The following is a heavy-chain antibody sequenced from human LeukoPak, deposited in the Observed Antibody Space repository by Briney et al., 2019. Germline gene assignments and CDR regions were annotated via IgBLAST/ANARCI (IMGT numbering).Heavy chain of an antibody. CDR2: ISYDGSNK. CDR1: GFTFSSYA. Sequence: GRSLRLSCAAPGFTFSSYAMHWVRQAPGKGLEWVAVISYDGSNKYYADSVKGRFTISRDNSKNTLYLQMNSLRAEDTAVYYCARDVVGDYDLDYWGQGTLVTVSS. V-gene: IGHV3-30-3*01. J-gene: IGHJ4*02. D-gene: IGHD5-12*01. CDR3: ARDVVGDYDLDY.